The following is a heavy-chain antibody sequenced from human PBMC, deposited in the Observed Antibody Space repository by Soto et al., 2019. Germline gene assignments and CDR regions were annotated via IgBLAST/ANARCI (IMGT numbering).Heavy chain of an antibody. J-gene: IGHJ6*02. CDR1: GFTVSSNY. V-gene: IGHV3-53*01. D-gene: IGHD3-10*01. Sequence: GGSLRLSCAASGFTVSSNYMSWVRQAPGKGLEWVSVIYSDGTTYYADSVKGRFTISRDNSKNMLYLQMNSLRAEDTAVYYCARDRSGSSGYYGMDVWGQGTTVTVSS. CDR3: ARDRSGSSGYYGMDV. CDR2: IYSDGTT.